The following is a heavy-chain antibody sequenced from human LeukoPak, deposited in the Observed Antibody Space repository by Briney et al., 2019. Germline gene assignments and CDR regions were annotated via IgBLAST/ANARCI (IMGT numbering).Heavy chain of an antibody. CDR2: INHSGST. CDR1: GGSFSGYY. J-gene: IGHJ4*02. D-gene: IGHD3-22*01. CDR3: ARVALVVIPPFDY. V-gene: IGHV4-34*01. Sequence: SETLSLTRAVYGGSFSGYYWSWIRQPPGKGLEWIGEINHSGSTNYNPSLKSRVTISVDTSKNQFSLKLSSVTAADTAVYYCARVALVVIPPFDYWGQGTLVTVSS.